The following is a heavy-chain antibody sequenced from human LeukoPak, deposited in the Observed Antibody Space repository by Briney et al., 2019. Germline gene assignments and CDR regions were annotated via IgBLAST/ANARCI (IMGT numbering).Heavy chain of an antibody. D-gene: IGHD2-2*01. V-gene: IGHV3-21*01. CDR1: GFTFSSYS. CDR2: ISSSSSYI. CDR3: ARGLQYCSSTSCYGGGWFDP. J-gene: IGHJ5*02. Sequence: KSGGSLRLSCAASGFTFSSYSMNWVRQAPGKGLEWVSSISSSSSYIYYADSVKGRFTISRDNAKNSLYLQMNSLRAEDTAVYYCARGLQYCSSTSCYGGGWFDPWGQGTLVTVSS.